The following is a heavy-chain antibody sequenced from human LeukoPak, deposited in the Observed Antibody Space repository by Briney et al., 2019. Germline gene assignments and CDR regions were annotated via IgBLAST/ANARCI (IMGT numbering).Heavy chain of an antibody. Sequence: ASVKVSCKASGGTFSSYAISWVRQAPGQGLEWMGGIIPIFGTANYAQKFQGRVTITTDESTSTAYMELSSLRSEDTAVYYCATPGSGAARAIDYWGQGTLVTVSS. CDR2: IIPIFGTA. CDR3: ATPGSGAARAIDY. V-gene: IGHV1-69*05. D-gene: IGHD6-6*01. CDR1: GGTFSSYA. J-gene: IGHJ4*02.